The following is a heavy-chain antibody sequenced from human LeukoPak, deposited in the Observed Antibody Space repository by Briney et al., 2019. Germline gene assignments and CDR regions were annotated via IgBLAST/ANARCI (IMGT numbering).Heavy chain of an antibody. CDR3: ARGDEDYSKGWWNWFDP. CDR1: GYTFTSYY. D-gene: IGHD4-11*01. Sequence: GASVKVSCKASGYTFTSYYMHWVRQAPGQGLEWMGIINPSGGSTSYAQKFQGRVTMTRDTSTSTVYMELSSLRSEDTAVYYCARGDEDYSKGWWNWFDPWGQGTLVTVSS. V-gene: IGHV1-46*01. J-gene: IGHJ5*02. CDR2: INPSGGST.